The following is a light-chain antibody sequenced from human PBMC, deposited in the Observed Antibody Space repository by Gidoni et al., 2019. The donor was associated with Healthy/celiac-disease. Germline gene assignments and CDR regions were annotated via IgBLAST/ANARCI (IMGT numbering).Light chain of an antibody. V-gene: IGLV2-8*01. CDR1: SSDVGGYNY. J-gene: IGLJ2*01. Sequence: QSALTQPPSASGSPGQSVTLSCTGTSSDVGGYNYVSLSQQHPGKAPNLMIYEVSKRPSGVPDRFFGSKSGNTASLTVSGLQAEDEADYYCSSYAGSNNHVVFGGGTKLTVL. CDR3: SSYAGSNNHVV. CDR2: EVS.